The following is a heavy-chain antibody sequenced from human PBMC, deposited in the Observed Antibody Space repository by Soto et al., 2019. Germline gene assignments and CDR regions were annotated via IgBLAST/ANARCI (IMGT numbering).Heavy chain of an antibody. V-gene: IGHV4-34*01. J-gene: IGHJ4*02. Sequence: SETLSLTCAVYGGSFSGYYWSWIRQPPGKGLEWIGEINHSGSTNYNPSLKSRVTISVDTSKNQFSLKLSSVTAADTAVYYCAGRVAHYYDSSGPTDYWGQGTLVTVSS. CDR2: INHSGST. CDR3: AGRVAHYYDSSGPTDY. CDR1: GGSFSGYY. D-gene: IGHD3-22*01.